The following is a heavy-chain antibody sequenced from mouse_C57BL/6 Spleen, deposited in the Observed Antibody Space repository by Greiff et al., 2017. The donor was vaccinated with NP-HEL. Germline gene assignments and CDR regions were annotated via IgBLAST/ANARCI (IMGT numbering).Heavy chain of an antibody. J-gene: IGHJ1*03. CDR3: ARGDYGCWYFDD. CDR1: GYTFTSYG. Sequence: QVQLQQPGAELARPGASVKLSCKASGYTFTSYGISWVKQRPGQGLEWIGEIYPRSGNTYYNEKFKGKATLTVDKSSSTAYMELRSLTSEDSAVYFCARGDYGCWYFDDWGTGTTVTVSS. V-gene: IGHV1-81*01. D-gene: IGHD1-1*01. CDR2: IYPRSGNT.